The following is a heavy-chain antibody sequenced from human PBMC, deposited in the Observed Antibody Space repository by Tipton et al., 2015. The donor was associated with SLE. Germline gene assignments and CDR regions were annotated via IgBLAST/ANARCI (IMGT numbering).Heavy chain of an antibody. CDR1: GFAFSSSD. J-gene: IGHJ3*01. V-gene: IGHV3-21*03. CDR3: ARGNSAYDWDVFDV. CDR2: ISSSTIYT. Sequence: SLRLSCAASGFAFSSSDMSWVRQAPGKGLEWVSSISSSTIYTFYAGSVKGRFTISRDNDNKSLYLQMNSLRAEDAGVYYCARGNSAYDWDVFDVWGQGTMVTVSS. D-gene: IGHD5-12*01.